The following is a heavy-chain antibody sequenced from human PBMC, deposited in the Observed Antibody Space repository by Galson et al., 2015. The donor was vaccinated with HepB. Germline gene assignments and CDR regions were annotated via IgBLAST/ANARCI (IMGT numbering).Heavy chain of an antibody. J-gene: IGHJ3*02. D-gene: IGHD3-3*01. CDR2: ISGSGGST. CDR1: GFTFSSYA. V-gene: IGHV3-23*01. CDR3: AKDMGYYDFWSGRMYDAFDI. Sequence: SLRLSCAASGFTFSSYAMTWVRQAPGKGLEWVSAISGSGGSTYYADSVKGRFTISRDNSKNTLYLQMNSLRAEDTAVYCCAKDMGYYDFWSGRMYDAFDIWGQGTMVPVSS.